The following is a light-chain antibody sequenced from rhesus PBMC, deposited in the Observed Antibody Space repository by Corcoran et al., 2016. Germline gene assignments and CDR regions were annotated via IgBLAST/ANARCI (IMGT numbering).Light chain of an antibody. Sequence: DIVMTQTPLSLPITPGEPASISCRSSQSLLHSNGNTYLHGYLQKPGQFRQLLIYGGSNRASGVPERFSGSGSGPDLTLKISKVEAEDVGFYYCVQAIAFQGLTFGGGTKVGIK. V-gene: IGKV2-72*01. CDR3: VQAIAFQGLT. J-gene: IGKJ4*01. CDR1: QSLLHSNGNTY. CDR2: GGS.